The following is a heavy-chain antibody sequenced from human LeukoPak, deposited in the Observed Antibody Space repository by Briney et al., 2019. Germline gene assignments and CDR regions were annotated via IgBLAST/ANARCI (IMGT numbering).Heavy chain of an antibody. CDR2: ISAYNGKT. CDR1: GYTFCSYG. CDR3: ARVGNDGSGTFHY. Sequence: ASVKVSCKASGYTFCSYGITWVRQAPGQGLQWMAWISAYNGKTNYAQKLQGRVSMTTDTSTSTAYMELRNLTSDDTAVYYCARVGNDGSGTFHYWGQGTLVTVSS. J-gene: IGHJ4*02. V-gene: IGHV1-18*01. D-gene: IGHD3-10*01.